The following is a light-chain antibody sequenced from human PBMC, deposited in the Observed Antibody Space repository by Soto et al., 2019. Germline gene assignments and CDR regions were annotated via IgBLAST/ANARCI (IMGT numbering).Light chain of an antibody. Sequence: EIVLTQSPGTLSLSPGERATLSCRASQSVSNDYVAWVQQKPGQTPRLLIYSVSSRATGIPVRFSGSGSGTDFTLTISSLEPEDFAVYYCQQRSDWLPITFGQGTRLEIK. J-gene: IGKJ5*01. CDR3: QQRSDWLPIT. CDR1: QSVSNDY. CDR2: SVS. V-gene: IGKV3D-20*02.